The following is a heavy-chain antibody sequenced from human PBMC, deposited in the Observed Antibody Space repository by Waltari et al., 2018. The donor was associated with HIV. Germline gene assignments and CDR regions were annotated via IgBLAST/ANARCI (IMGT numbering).Heavy chain of an antibody. CDR2: IRSKPYGGTR. Sequence: EVHLVASGGGLVQPGRSLRLSCKASGFNFGAYALTWFRQAPGKGLEWVGFIRSKPYGGTREYAASVKGRFTISRDDSKNIAFLQMDSLKIEDTAVYYCARGVNLRCTGDCYSAYWGQGTLVTVSS. CDR1: GFNFGAYA. V-gene: IGHV3-49*03. D-gene: IGHD2-21*02. CDR3: ARGVNLRCTGDCYSAY. J-gene: IGHJ4*02.